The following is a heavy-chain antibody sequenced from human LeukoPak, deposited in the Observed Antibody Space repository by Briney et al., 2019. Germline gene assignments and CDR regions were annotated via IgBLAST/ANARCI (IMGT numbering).Heavy chain of an antibody. CDR3: ARFETVAAKPLEY. CDR1: GLTFSSYG. J-gene: IGHJ4*02. D-gene: IGHD6-19*01. Sequence: PGGSLRLSGAASGLTFSSYGMHWVRQAPGKGLEWVAFIRYDGSYKYYADSVKGRFTISRDNSKNTLYLQMNSLRAEDTAVYYCARFETVAAKPLEYWGQGTLVSVSS. CDR2: IRYDGSYK. V-gene: IGHV3-30*02.